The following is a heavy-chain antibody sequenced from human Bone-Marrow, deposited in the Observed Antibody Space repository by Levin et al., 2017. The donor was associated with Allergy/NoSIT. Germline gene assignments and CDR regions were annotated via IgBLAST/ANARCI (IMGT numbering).Heavy chain of an antibody. CDR3: ARDLYCTSTTCYWFDR. Sequence: SETLSLSCTVSGVSISSYYWSWIRQPAGKGLEWIGRMYSSGRIDYNPSLKSRVIMSVDTSKNQFFLKLSSVTAADTAVYYCARDLYCTSTTCYWFDRWGQGTLVTVSS. J-gene: IGHJ5*02. V-gene: IGHV4-4*07. CDR2: MYSSGRI. CDR1: GVSISSYY. D-gene: IGHD2-2*01.